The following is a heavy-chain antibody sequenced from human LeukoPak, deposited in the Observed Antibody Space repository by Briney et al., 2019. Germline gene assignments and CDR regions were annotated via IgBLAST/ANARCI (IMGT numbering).Heavy chain of an antibody. CDR2: ISGSGGST. J-gene: IGHJ4*02. CDR3: AKGLPPGIAAAGTDY. Sequence: GGSLRLSCAASGFTFSSYAMSWVRQAPGKGLEWVSAISGSGGSTYYADSVKGRFTISRDNSKNTLYLQMNSLRAEDTAVYHCAKGLPPGIAAAGTDYWGRGTLVTVSS. D-gene: IGHD6-13*01. CDR1: GFTFSSYA. V-gene: IGHV3-23*01.